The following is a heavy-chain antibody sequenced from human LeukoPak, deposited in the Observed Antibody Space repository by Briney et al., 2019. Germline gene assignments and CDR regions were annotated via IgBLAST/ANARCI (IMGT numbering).Heavy chain of an antibody. D-gene: IGHD5-24*01. CDR3: ARADGYTKGYFDY. Sequence: GGSLRLSCAASGFTVSSNYMSWVRQAPGKGLEWVSVIYSGGSTYYADSVKGRFTISRDNSKSTLYLQMNSLRAEDTAVYYCARADGYTKGYFDYWGQGTLVTVSS. J-gene: IGHJ4*02. CDR1: GFTVSSNY. V-gene: IGHV3-53*01. CDR2: IYSGGST.